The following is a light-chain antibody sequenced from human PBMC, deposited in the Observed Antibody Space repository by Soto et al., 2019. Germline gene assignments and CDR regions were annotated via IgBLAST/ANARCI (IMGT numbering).Light chain of an antibody. CDR1: QTISSW. V-gene: IGKV1-5*03. J-gene: IGKJ1*01. CDR3: QHDNSYSEA. CDR2: KAS. Sequence: DIQMTHSPSTLSGSVGDRVTITCRASQTISSWLAWYQQKPGKAPKLLIYKASTLKNGAPSRLSVSGSGTEFTLTVRSLQPDDFATYYCQHDNSYSEAFGQGTKVELK.